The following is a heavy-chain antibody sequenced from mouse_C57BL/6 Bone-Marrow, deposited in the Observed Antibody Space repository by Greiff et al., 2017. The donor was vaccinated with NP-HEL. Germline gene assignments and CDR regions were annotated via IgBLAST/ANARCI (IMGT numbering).Heavy chain of an antibody. Sequence: DVMLVESGGGLVQPGGSLKLSCAASGFTFSDYYMYWVRQTPEKRLEWVAYIRNGGGSTYYPDTVKGRFTISRDNAKNTLYLQMSRPKAEDTVIYYGARQGTVVAPYFDYWGQGTTLTVSS. CDR3: ARQGTVVAPYFDY. V-gene: IGHV5-12*01. J-gene: IGHJ2*01. CDR2: IRNGGGST. D-gene: IGHD1-1*01. CDR1: GFTFSDYY.